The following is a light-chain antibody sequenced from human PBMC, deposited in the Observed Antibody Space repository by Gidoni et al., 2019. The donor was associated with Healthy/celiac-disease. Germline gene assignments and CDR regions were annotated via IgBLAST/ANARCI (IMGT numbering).Light chain of an antibody. Sequence: DIVMTQSPLSLPVTPGEPASISCRSSQSLLHSNGYNYLDWYLQKPGQSPQLLIYLGANRASGVPDRCRGSGAGTDFTRKISREEVEDVGGYYCKQALQSYTFGQGTKLEIK. V-gene: IGKV2-28*01. CDR1: QSLLHSNGYNY. CDR2: LGA. J-gene: IGKJ2*01. CDR3: KQALQSYT.